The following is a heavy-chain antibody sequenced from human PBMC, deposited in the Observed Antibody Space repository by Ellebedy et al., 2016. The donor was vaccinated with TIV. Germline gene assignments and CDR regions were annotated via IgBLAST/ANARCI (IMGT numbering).Heavy chain of an antibody. CDR2: ISYDGSNK. D-gene: IGHD5-18*01. CDR3: ARDPRDTAMEDAFDI. CDR1: GFTFSSYG. V-gene: IGHV3-30*03. Sequence: GESLKISXAASGFTFSSYGMHWVRQAPGKGLEWVAVISYDGSNKYYADSVKGRFTISRDNSKNTLYLQMNSLRAEDTAVYYCARDPRDTAMEDAFDIWGQGTMVTVSS. J-gene: IGHJ3*02.